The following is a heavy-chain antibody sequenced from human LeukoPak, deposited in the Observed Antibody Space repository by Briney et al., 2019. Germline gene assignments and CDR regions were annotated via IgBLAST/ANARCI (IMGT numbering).Heavy chain of an antibody. V-gene: IGHV4-38-2*02. CDR3: ARHGGYYFDY. CDR1: GYSIRSGYY. D-gene: IGHD3-16*01. CDR2: IYQSGST. J-gene: IGHJ4*02. Sequence: SETLSLTCTVSGYSIRSGYYWGWIRQPPGKGLEWIGSIYQSGSTYYNPSLKSRVIISVDMSKNQFSLKLSSVTAADMAVYYCARHGGYYFDYWGQGALVTVSS.